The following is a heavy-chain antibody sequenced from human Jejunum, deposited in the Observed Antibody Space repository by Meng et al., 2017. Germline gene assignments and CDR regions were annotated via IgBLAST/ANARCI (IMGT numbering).Heavy chain of an antibody. J-gene: IGHJ4*02. Sequence: QVQLVQSGGEVKKPGSSVKVSCKASVYTFIDAYVHWVRQAPGQGLEWMGRIIPSISDAGSAQKFQGRVTLTWDTSISTAYMELSSLRSDDTATYYCARDGGYYDLDYWGQGTLVTVSS. D-gene: IGHD3-3*01. CDR2: IIPSISDA. V-gene: IGHV1-2*06. CDR1: VYTFIDAY. CDR3: ARDGGYYDLDY.